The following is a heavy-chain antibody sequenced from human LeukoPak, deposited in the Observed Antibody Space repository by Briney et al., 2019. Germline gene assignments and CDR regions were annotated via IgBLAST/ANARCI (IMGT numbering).Heavy chain of an antibody. CDR2: ISSRGGST. D-gene: IGHD3-16*02. J-gene: IGHJ4*02. Sequence: GGSLRLSCAASGFTFSSYAMSWVRQAPGKGLEWVSGISSRGGSTYYADSVKGRFTISRDNSKNTLYLQMNSLRAEDTAVYYCAKGYVWGSYRYPNFDYWGQGTLVTVSS. CDR1: GFTFSSYA. CDR3: AKGYVWGSYRYPNFDY. V-gene: IGHV3-23*01.